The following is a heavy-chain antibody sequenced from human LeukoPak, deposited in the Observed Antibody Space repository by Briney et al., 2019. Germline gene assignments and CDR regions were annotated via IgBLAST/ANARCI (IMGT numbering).Heavy chain of an antibody. V-gene: IGHV4-59*01. CDR3: ARNLKRRTYYYDSSGSRNWYFDL. Sequence: SETLSLTCTVSGGSISSYYWSWIRQPPGKGLEWIGYIYYSGSTNYNPSLKSRVTISIDTSKNQFSLKLSSVTAADTAVYYCARNLKRRTYYYDSSGSRNWYFDLWGRGTLVTVSS. CDR2: IYYSGST. J-gene: IGHJ2*01. D-gene: IGHD3-22*01. CDR1: GGSISSYY.